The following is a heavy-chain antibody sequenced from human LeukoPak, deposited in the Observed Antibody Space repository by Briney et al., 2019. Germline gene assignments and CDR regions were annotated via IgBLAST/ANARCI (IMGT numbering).Heavy chain of an antibody. J-gene: IGHJ4*02. Sequence: GGSLRLSCAASGFTVSSNYMSWVRQAPGKGLEWVSVIYSGGSTYYADSVKGRFTISRDNSKNTLYLQMNSLRAEDTAVYYCARPTIAAAGNFEYWGQGTLVTVSS. V-gene: IGHV3-66*01. CDR3: ARPTIAAAGNFEY. CDR1: GFTVSSNY. D-gene: IGHD6-13*01. CDR2: IYSGGST.